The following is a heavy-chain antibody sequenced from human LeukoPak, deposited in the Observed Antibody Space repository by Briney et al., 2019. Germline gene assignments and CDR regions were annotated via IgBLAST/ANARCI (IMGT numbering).Heavy chain of an antibody. Sequence: ASVKVSCKASGYTFTGYYMHWVRQAPGQGLEWMGWINPNSGGTNYAQKFKGRVTMTRDTSISTAYMELSRLRSDDTAVYYCARDRDNWNYFDYWGQGTLVTVSS. V-gene: IGHV1-2*02. D-gene: IGHD1-20*01. CDR2: INPNSGGT. CDR3: ARDRDNWNYFDY. CDR1: GYTFTGYY. J-gene: IGHJ4*02.